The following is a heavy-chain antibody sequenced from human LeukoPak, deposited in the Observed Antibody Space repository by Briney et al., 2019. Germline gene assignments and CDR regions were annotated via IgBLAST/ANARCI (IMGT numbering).Heavy chain of an antibody. Sequence: PGGSLRLSCTASGVSLSNYAMHWVRRPPGRGLEWVAVISFDGTNKYYGDSVEGRFSVSRDNSKNTFYLQMNSLRPDDTAMYYCATDYGDYEPIDWGQGPLVPVSS. J-gene: IGHJ4*02. D-gene: IGHD4-17*01. CDR3: ATDYGDYEPID. V-gene: IGHV3-30*04. CDR2: ISFDGTNK. CDR1: GVSLSNYA.